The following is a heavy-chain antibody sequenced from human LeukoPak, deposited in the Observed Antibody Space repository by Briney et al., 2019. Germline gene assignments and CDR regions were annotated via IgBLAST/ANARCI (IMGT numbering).Heavy chain of an antibody. CDR3: ARAQKRADDAFDI. Sequence: PGGSLRLSCAASGFTFSNYGMSWVRQAQGKGLEWVSAITDSGNTFYADSVKGRFTISRDNSRNTLYLQMNSLRAEDTAVYYCARAQKRADDAFDIWGQGTMVTVSS. CDR1: GFTFSNYG. J-gene: IGHJ3*02. V-gene: IGHV3-23*01. CDR2: ITDSGNT.